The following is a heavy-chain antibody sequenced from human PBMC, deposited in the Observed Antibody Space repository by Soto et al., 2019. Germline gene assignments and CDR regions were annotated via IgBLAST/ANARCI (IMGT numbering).Heavy chain of an antibody. V-gene: IGHV4-4*07. J-gene: IGHJ3*02. Sequence: QVQLQESGPGLVKPSETLSLTCTVSGGSISSYYWSWIRQPAGKGLEWIGRIYTSGSTNYNPSLNSRVTMSVDTSKNQFSLKLSSVTAADTAVYYCARWCSGGSCDDAFDIWGQGTMVTVSS. D-gene: IGHD2-15*01. CDR3: ARWCSGGSCDDAFDI. CDR2: IYTSGST. CDR1: GGSISSYY.